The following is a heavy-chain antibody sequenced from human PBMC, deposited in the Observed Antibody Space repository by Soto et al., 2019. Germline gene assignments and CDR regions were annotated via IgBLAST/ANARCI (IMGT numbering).Heavy chain of an antibody. J-gene: IGHJ6*03. CDR3: ARDQGAVAAMDV. D-gene: IGHD6-19*01. V-gene: IGHV1-3*01. CDR1: GYTFTSYA. CDR2: INAGNGNT. Sequence: GASVKVSCKASGYTFTSYAMHWVRQAPGQRLEWMGWINAGNGNTKYSQKFQGRVTITRDTSASTAYMELSSLRSEDTAVYYCARDQGAVAAMDVWGKGTTVTVSS.